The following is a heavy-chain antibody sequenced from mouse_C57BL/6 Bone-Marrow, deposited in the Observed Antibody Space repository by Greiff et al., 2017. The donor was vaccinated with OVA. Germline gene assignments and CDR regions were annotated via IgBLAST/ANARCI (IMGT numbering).Heavy chain of an antibody. CDR2: IDPSDSYT. D-gene: IGHD2-3*01. J-gene: IGHJ4*01. Sequence: QVQLQQPGAELVRPGTSVKLSCKASGYTFTSYWMHWVKQRPGQGLEWIGVIDPSDSYTNYNQKFKGKATLTVDTSSSTAYMQLSSLTSEDSAVYYCARSGLLRGIDYWGQGTSVTVSS. CDR1: GYTFTSYW. V-gene: IGHV1-59*01. CDR3: ARSGLLRGIDY.